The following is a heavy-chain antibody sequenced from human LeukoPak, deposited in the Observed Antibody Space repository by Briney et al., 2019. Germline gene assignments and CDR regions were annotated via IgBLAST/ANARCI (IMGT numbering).Heavy chain of an antibody. V-gene: IGHV1-18*01. CDR3: ARLYCSSTSCYSLDY. D-gene: IGHD2-2*01. Sequence: ASVTVSFKASGYTFTSYGISWVRQAPGQGLEWMGWISAYNGNTNYAQKLQGRVTMTTDTSTSTAYMELRSLRSDDTAVYYCARLYCSSTSCYSLDYWGQGTLVTVSS. CDR2: ISAYNGNT. J-gene: IGHJ4*02. CDR1: GYTFTSYG.